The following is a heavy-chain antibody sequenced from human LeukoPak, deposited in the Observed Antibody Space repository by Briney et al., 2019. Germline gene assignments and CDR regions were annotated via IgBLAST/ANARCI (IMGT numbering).Heavy chain of an antibody. J-gene: IGHJ4*02. CDR3: AREGSAADDFDY. Sequence: GGSLRLSCAASGFTFGTYSMNWVRQAPGKGLEWVSYISTSSGTMYYADSVKGRFTISRDNAQNSLYLQMNSLTAEDTALYYCAREGSAADDFDYWGQGTLVTVSS. V-gene: IGHV3-48*04. D-gene: IGHD2-2*01. CDR2: ISTSSGTM. CDR1: GFTFGTYS.